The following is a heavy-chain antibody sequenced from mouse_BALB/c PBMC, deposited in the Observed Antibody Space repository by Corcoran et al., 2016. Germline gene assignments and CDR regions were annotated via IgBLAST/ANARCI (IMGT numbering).Heavy chain of an antibody. V-gene: IGHV14-3*02. J-gene: IGHJ4*01. Sequence: EVQLQLSGAALVKPGASVKLSCTASGFNITDTYMHWVKQRPEQGLAWIGRIDPANGNTKYDPKFQGKATITADTSSNTAYLQLSSLTSEDTAVYYCAPSWSYDAMDYWGQGTSVTVSS. CDR1: GFNITDTY. CDR3: APSWSYDAMDY. CDR2: IDPANGNT.